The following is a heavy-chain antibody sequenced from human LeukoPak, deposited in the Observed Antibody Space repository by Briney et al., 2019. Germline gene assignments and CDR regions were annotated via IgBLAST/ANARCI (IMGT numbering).Heavy chain of an antibody. CDR1: GFTFDDYA. CDR3: AKGQWELPHDALDI. V-gene: IGHV3-9*01. Sequence: GGSLRLSCAASGFTFDDYAMHWVRQAPGKGLEWVSGISWNSGSIGYADSVKGRFTISRDNAKNSLYLQMNSLRAEDTALYYCAKGQWELPHDALDIWGQGTMVTVSS. D-gene: IGHD1-26*01. J-gene: IGHJ3*02. CDR2: ISWNSGSI.